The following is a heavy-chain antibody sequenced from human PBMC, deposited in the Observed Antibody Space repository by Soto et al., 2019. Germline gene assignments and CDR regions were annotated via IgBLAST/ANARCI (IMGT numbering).Heavy chain of an antibody. D-gene: IGHD6-13*01. Sequence: EVQLLESGGGLVQPGGSLRLSCAASGFTFSSYAMSWVRQAPGKGLEWVSAISGSGGSTYYADSVKGRFTISRDNSKNTLYLQMNSLRAEDTAVYYCAKEGLGSSPLDNYYYYGMDVWGQGTTVTVSS. J-gene: IGHJ6*02. V-gene: IGHV3-23*01. CDR1: GFTFSSYA. CDR3: AKEGLGSSPLDNYYYYGMDV. CDR2: ISGSGGST.